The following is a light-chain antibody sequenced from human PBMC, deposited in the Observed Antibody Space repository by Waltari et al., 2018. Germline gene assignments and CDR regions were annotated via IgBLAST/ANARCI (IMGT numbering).Light chain of an antibody. CDR2: AAS. CDR1: QVIRND. V-gene: IGKV1-6*01. Sequence: AIQMTQAPSSLAASVGDRVTITCRASQVIRNDLGWYQQKPGKAPKLLIYAASRLPSGVPSRFSGSGSGTDFTLTISSLQPEDFATYYCLQDYNYPWTFGQGTKVEIK. J-gene: IGKJ1*01. CDR3: LQDYNYPWT.